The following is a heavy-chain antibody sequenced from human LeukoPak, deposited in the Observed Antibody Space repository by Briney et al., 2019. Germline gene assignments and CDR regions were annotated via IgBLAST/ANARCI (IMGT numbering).Heavy chain of an antibody. CDR1: GGSISSYY. Sequence: SETLSLTCTVSGGSISSYYWSWIRQPAGKGLEWIGRIYTSGSTNYNPSLKSRVTMSVDTSRNQFFLKLSSVTAADTAVYYCARDSPIAAIDYWGQGTLVTVSS. D-gene: IGHD6-6*01. V-gene: IGHV4-4*07. J-gene: IGHJ4*02. CDR3: ARDSPIAAIDY. CDR2: IYTSGST.